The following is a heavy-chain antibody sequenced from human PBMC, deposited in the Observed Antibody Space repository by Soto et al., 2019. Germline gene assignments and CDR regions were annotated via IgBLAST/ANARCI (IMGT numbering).Heavy chain of an antibody. V-gene: IGHV1-2*04. Sequence: GASVKVSCKASGYTFTGYHIHWVRQAPGQGLEWMGWINTNSGATNYAQNFQGWVTMTRDTSTNTAYVQLSRLTSDDTAVYYCARWVGASNWFDPWGQGXLVTVSS. CDR3: ARWVGASNWFDP. CDR1: GYTFTGYH. J-gene: IGHJ5*02. D-gene: IGHD1-26*01. CDR2: INTNSGAT.